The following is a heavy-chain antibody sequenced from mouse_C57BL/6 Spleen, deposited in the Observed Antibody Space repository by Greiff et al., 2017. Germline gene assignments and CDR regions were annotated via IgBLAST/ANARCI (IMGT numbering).Heavy chain of an antibody. CDR2: IYPSSGYT. D-gene: IGHD1-1*01. CDR1: GYTFTSYW. CDR3: ARSIIATVVAAGAMDY. V-gene: IGHV1-7*01. J-gene: IGHJ4*01. Sequence: QVQLKQSGAELAKPGASVKLSCKASGYTFTSYWMHWVKQRPGQGLEWIGYIYPSSGYTKYNQKFKDKATLTADKSSSTAYMQLSSLTYEDSAVCYCARSIIATVVAAGAMDYWGQGTTLTVSS.